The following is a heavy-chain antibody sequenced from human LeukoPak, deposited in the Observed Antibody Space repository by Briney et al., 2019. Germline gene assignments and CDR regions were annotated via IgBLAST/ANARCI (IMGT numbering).Heavy chain of an antibody. CDR2: ISGSGGST. Sequence: GGSLRLSCAASGFTFSSYAMSWVRQAPGKGLEWVSAISGSGGSTYYADSVKGRFTISRDNSKNTLCLQMNSLRAEDTAVYYCAKDSGGPYTSCYRCGWFDPWGQGTLVTVSS. J-gene: IGHJ5*02. D-gene: IGHD2-2*02. CDR1: GFTFSSYA. CDR3: AKDSGGPYTSCYRCGWFDP. V-gene: IGHV3-23*01.